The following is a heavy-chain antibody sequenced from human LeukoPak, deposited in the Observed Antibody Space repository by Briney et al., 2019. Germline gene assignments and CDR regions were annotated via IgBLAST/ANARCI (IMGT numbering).Heavy chain of an antibody. J-gene: IGHJ4*02. CDR2: ISGSGAST. CDR1: GFTLSTNA. CDR3: AEDVGKWESLHFFDY. Sequence: PGGSLRLSSLTSGFTLSTNAMSWVRQAPGKGLEWISGISGSGASTYYADSVKGRFTISRDDSRNTLYLQMNSLRGDDTAVYYCAEDVGKWESLHFFDYWGQGTLVTVSS. D-gene: IGHD1-26*01. V-gene: IGHV3-23*01.